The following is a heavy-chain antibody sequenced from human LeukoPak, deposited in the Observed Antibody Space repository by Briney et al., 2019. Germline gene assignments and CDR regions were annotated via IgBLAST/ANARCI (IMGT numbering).Heavy chain of an antibody. CDR1: GYTFTSYD. CDR2: MNPNSGNT. V-gene: IGHV1-8*01. D-gene: IGHD6-19*01. CDR3: ARAFSLLIAGAFDP. Sequence: ASVKVSCKAPGYTFTSYDINWVRQATGQGLEWMGWMNPNSGNTGYAQKFQGRVTMTRNTSISTAYMELSSLRSEDTAVYYCARAFSLLIAGAFDPWGQGTLVTVSS. J-gene: IGHJ5*02.